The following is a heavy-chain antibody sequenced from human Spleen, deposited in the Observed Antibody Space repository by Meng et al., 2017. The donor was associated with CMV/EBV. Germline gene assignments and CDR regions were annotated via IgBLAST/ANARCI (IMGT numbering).Heavy chain of an antibody. J-gene: IGHJ4*02. CDR1: GFTFSRYG. D-gene: IGHD3-22*01. CDR2: IRYDGSNK. Sequence: GESLKISCAASGFTFSRYGVHWVRQAPGKGLEWVAFIRYDGSNKYYADSVKGRFTISRDNSKNTLYLQMNSLRAEDTAVYYCARGIDYYDSSGNDYWGQGTLVTVSS. CDR3: ARGIDYYDSSGNDY. V-gene: IGHV3-30*02.